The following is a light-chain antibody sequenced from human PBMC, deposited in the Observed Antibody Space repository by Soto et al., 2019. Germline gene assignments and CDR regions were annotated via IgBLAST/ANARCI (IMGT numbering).Light chain of an antibody. V-gene: IGKV3-20*01. CDR1: QSVIGRQ. J-gene: IGKJ5*01. Sequence: DIVLTQSPATLSLSPGQTATLSCRASQSVIGRQLAWYQHKPGQAPRLIMYGVSSRATGIPDRFTGSGSGTDFTLTISRLEPEDFAVYDCQVYGPSPPITFGQGTRLEIK. CDR2: GVS. CDR3: QVYGPSPPIT.